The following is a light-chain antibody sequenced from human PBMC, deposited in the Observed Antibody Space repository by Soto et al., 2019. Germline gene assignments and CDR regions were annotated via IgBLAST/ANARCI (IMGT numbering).Light chain of an antibody. CDR1: QTISIW. CDR2: KAS. Sequence: EIQMKQSPSTLSGSVGDRVTITCRASQTISIWLAWYQQKPGKAPKLLIYKASSLESGVPSRVRGSGSGTEFTLTISSLQPDDFETYYCQQYNSYSPTFGQGTKVDIK. CDR3: QQYNSYSPT. V-gene: IGKV1-5*03. J-gene: IGKJ1*01.